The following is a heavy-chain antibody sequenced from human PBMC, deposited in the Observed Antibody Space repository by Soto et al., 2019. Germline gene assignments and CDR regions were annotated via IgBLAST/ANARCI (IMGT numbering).Heavy chain of an antibody. D-gene: IGHD2-15*01. V-gene: IGHV4-39*01. CDR1: GGSIYRSGYY. CDR3: GKVLVGATGHTDSDS. Sequence: SETLSLTCTVSGGSIYRSGYYWGWIRQPPGRGLEWIGNIDYNGVTYSNPSLKSRVTISRDTSKNQFSLKLTSVTAADTAMYYCGKVLVGATGHTDSDSWGPGTRVTVPS. CDR2: IDYNGVT. J-gene: IGHJ4*02.